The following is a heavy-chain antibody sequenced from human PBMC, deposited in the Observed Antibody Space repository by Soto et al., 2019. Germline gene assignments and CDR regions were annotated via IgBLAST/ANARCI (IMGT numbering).Heavy chain of an antibody. CDR1: GFTFSGYW. CDR2: IKQDGSEK. V-gene: IGHV3-7*01. Sequence: EVQLVESGGGLVQPGGSLRLSCAASGFTFSGYWMSWVRQAPGKGLEWVANIKQDGSEKYYVDSVKGRFTISRDNAKNSLYLQMNSLRAEDTAVYYCARGRGCSTGCHNFDYWGQGTLVTVSS. J-gene: IGHJ4*02. D-gene: IGHD2-2*01. CDR3: ARGRGCSTGCHNFDY.